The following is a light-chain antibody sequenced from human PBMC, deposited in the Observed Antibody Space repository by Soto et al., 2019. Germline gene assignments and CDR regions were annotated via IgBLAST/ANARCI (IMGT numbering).Light chain of an antibody. CDR2: AAS. Sequence: AIQMTQSPSSLSASVGDRVTIACRARQDIRYGLSRYQQKPGKALKLLIYAASSLQREVPSRLSRRRSGTDFTLTISSLQAEDFATNSCLYRSSCPWTLGQGTKVAI. J-gene: IGKJ1*01. CDR1: QDIRYG. CDR3: LYRSSCPWT. V-gene: IGKV1-6*01.